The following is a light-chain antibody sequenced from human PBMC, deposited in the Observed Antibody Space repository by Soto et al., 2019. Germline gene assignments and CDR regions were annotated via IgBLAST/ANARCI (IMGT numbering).Light chain of an antibody. CDR3: QQYNSYPWT. CDR2: DAS. Sequence: DIQITLSPSTVSASVGDRVTITCRASQSISSWLAWYQQKPGKAPKLLIYDASSLESGVPSRFSGSGSGTEFTLTISSLQPDDFATYYCQQYNSYPWTFGQGTKVDI. CDR1: QSISSW. V-gene: IGKV1-5*01. J-gene: IGKJ1*01.